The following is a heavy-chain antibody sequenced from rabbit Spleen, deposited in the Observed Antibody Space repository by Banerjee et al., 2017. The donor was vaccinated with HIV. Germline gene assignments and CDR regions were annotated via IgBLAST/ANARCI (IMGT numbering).Heavy chain of an antibody. Sequence: QEQLEESGGDLVKPGASLTLTCTASEFSFSNVYVMCWVRQAPGKGLEWIGCIDAGSSGRRWYANWAKGRFTISKTSSTTVTLQMTSLTAADTATYFCARSRSGAWAMFGFWGPGTLVTVS. CDR1: EFSFSNVYV. CDR2: IDAGSSGRR. J-gene: IGHJ4*02. D-gene: IGHD1-1*01. V-gene: IGHV1S45*01. CDR3: ARSRSGAWAMFGF.